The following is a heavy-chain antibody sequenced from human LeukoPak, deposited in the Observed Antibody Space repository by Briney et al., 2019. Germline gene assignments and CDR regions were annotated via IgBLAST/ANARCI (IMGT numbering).Heavy chain of an antibody. J-gene: IGHJ6*03. CDR2: INPNSGGT. CDR1: GYTFTGYY. V-gene: IGHV1-2*02. D-gene: IGHD4-23*01. CDR3: ARDNSDYYYYYMDV. Sequence: ALVKVSCKASGYTFTGYYMHWVRQAPGQGLEWMGWINPNSGGTNYAQKFQGRVTMTRDTSISTAYMELSRLRSDDTAVYYCARDNSDYYYYYMDVWGKGTTVTISS.